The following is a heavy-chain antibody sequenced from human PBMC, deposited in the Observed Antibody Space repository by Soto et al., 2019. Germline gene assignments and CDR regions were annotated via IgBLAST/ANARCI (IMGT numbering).Heavy chain of an antibody. CDR1: GGSISTYY. V-gene: IGHV4-59*08. CDR2: IYYSGGT. CDR3: ARQSGGYYYYGMDV. D-gene: IGHD1-26*01. Sequence: SETLSLTCTVAGGSISTYYWSWIRQPPGKGLEWIGYIYYSGGTNYSPSLESRVTISVDTSKNQFSLKLSSATAADTAVYYCARQSGGYYYYGMDVWGQRTTVTVSS. J-gene: IGHJ6*02.